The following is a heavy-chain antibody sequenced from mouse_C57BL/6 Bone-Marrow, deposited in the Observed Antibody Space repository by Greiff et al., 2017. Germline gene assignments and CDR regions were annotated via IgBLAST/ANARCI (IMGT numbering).Heavy chain of an antibody. CDR1: GYTFTSYW. D-gene: IGHD2-12*01. CDR2: IDPSDSYT. V-gene: IGHV1-50*01. Sequence: VQLQQPGAELVKPGASVKLSCKASGYTFTSYWMQWVKQRPGQGLEWIGEIDPSDSYTNYNQKFKGKATLTVDTSSSTAYMQLSSLTSEDSAVYYCAVTPWFAYWGQGPLVTVSA. J-gene: IGHJ3*01. CDR3: AVTPWFAY.